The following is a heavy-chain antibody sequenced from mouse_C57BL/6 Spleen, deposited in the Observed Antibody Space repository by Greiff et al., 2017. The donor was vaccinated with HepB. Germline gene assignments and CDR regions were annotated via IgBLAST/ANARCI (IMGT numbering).Heavy chain of an antibody. D-gene: IGHD1-1*01. CDR1: GFTFSSYG. CDR3: ARQGTTVAPFAY. V-gene: IGHV5-6*01. J-gene: IGHJ3*01. Sequence: EVKLMESGGDLVKPGGSLKLSCAASGFTFSSYGMSWVRQTPDKRLEWVATISSGGSYTYYPDSVKGRFTISRDNAKNTLYLQMSSLKSEDTAMYYCARQGTTVAPFAYWGQGTLVTVSA. CDR2: ISSGGSYT.